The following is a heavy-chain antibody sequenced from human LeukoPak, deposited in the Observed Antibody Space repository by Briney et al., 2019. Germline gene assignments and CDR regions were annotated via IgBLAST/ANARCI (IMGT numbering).Heavy chain of an antibody. V-gene: IGHV4-61*01. CDR2: IYYSGST. Sequence: SQTLSLTCSVSGGSISSGSYYWTWIRQPPGKGLEWIGYIYYSGSTNYNPSLKSRVTISVDTSKNQFSLKLSSVTAADTAVYYCARRGSGWSNAFDIWGQGTMVTVSS. D-gene: IGHD6-19*01. J-gene: IGHJ3*02. CDR1: GGSISSGSYY. CDR3: ARRGSGWSNAFDI.